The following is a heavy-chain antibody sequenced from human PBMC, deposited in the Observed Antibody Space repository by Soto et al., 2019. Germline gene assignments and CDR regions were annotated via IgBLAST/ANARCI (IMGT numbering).Heavy chain of an antibody. CDR3: ARDSSGGEAFDI. D-gene: IGHD6-25*01. CDR1: GGTLSIYP. Sequence: SVKVAFKASGGTLSIYPIIAFLQAPGQGLEWMGGIIPIFVTANYAQKFQGRVTITADESTSKAYMELSSLRSEATAVYYCARDSSGGEAFDICGQGKMVNVS. J-gene: IGHJ3*02. CDR2: IIPIFVTA. V-gene: IGHV1-69*13.